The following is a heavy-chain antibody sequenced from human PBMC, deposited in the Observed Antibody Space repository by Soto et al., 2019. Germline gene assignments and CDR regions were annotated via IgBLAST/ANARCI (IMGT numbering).Heavy chain of an antibody. CDR3: ARVRLRNRIYYYYGMDA. D-gene: IGHD6-25*01. J-gene: IGHJ6*02. V-gene: IGHV4-39*07. Sequence: PSATLSLTCIVSGGSSSSSSYFWDWIRQPPGKGLEWIGNINYSGSTYYKPSLKSRVTISVDTSKNQFSLKLSSVTAADTAVYYCARVRLRNRIYYYYGMDAWGQGTTVTVSS. CDR2: INYSGST. CDR1: GGSSSSSSYF.